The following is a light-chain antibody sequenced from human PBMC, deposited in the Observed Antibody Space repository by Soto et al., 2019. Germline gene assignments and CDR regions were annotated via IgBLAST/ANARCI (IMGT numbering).Light chain of an antibody. V-gene: IGLV2-11*01. CDR1: SSDVGEYNY. CDR3: FSYAGSRV. Sequence: QSVLTQPRSVSGSPGQSVTISCTGSSSDVGEYNYVSWYQHHPGNAPKLMIYDVSKRPSGVPDRFSGSKSGNTASLTISGLQAEDDANYYCFSYAGSRVFGGGTLLTVL. CDR2: DVS. J-gene: IGLJ3*02.